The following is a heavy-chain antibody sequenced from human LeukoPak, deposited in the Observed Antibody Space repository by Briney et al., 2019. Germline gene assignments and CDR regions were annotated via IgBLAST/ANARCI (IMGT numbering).Heavy chain of an antibody. D-gene: IGHD6-6*01. CDR2: INPSGGST. CDR3: ARGGSIAARGVAC. J-gene: IGHJ4*02. Sequence: PGASVKVSCKASGGTFSSYAISWVRQAPGQGLEWMGIINPSGGSTSYAQKFQGRVTMTRDTSTSTVYMELSSLRSEDTAVYYCARGGSIAARGVACWGQGTLVTVSS. CDR1: GGTFSSYA. V-gene: IGHV1-46*01.